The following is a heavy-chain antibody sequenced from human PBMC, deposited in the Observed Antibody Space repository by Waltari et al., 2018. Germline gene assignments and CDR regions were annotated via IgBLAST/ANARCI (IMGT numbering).Heavy chain of an antibody. J-gene: IGHJ4*02. CDR3: AKSGYSGYDSSDY. CDR1: GFTFSSYA. D-gene: IGHD5-12*01. V-gene: IGHV3-23*01. Sequence: EVQLLESGGGLVQPAGSLRLSCPASGFTFSSYAMSWVRQAPGKGLEWVSAISGSGGSTYYADAVKGRFTISRDNSKNTLYLQMNSLRAEDTAVYYCAKSGYSGYDSSDYWGQGTLVTVSS. CDR2: ISGSGGST.